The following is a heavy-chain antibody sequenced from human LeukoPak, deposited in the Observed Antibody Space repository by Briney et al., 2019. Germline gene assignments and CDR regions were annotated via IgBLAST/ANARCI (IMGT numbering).Heavy chain of an antibody. Sequence: SGPTLVKPTQTLTLTCTFSGFSLNTSGVGVGWIRQPPGKALEWLALIYWDDDKRYSPSLKSRLTITKDTSKNQVVLTMTNLDPVDTATYYCAHKIPVETTNVFDMWGQGTLVTVSS. CDR2: IYWDDDK. D-gene: IGHD1-26*01. J-gene: IGHJ3*02. CDR3: AHKIPVETTNVFDM. V-gene: IGHV2-5*02. CDR1: GFSLNTSGVG.